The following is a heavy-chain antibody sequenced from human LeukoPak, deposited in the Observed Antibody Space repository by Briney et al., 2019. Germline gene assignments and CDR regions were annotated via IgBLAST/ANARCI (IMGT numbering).Heavy chain of an antibody. CDR2: IYYSGGT. Sequence: SETLSLTCTVSGGSISSYYWSWIRQPPGKGLEWIGYIYYSGGTNYNPSLKSRVTISVDTSKNQFSLKLSSVTAADTAVYYCARGLYSSSWYRWFDPWGQGTLVTVSS. V-gene: IGHV4-59*01. CDR3: ARGLYSSSWYRWFDP. J-gene: IGHJ5*02. D-gene: IGHD6-13*01. CDR1: GGSISSYY.